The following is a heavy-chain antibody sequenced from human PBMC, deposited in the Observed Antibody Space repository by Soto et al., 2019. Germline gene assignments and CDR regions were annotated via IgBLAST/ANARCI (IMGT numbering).Heavy chain of an antibody. CDR3: ARHNHDYGDYGYYYYGMDV. J-gene: IGHJ6*02. D-gene: IGHD4-17*01. Sequence: PGESLKISCKGSGYSFTSYWIGWVRQMPGKGLEWMGIIYPGDSDTRYSPSFQGQVTISADKSISTAYLQWSSLKASDTAMYYCARHNHDYGDYGYYYYGMDVWGQGTTVTVSS. CDR2: IYPGDSDT. V-gene: IGHV5-51*01. CDR1: GYSFTSYW.